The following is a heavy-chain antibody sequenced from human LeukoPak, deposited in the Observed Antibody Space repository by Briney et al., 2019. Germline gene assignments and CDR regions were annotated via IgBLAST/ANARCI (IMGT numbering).Heavy chain of an antibody. Sequence: GGSLRLSCAASGFTFSSYGMHWVRQAPGKGLEWVAVIWYDGSNKYYADSVKGRFTISRDNSKNTQYLQMNSLRAEDTAVYYCARVRGESPRWFDPWGQGTLVTVSS. CDR1: GFTFSSYG. CDR3: ARVRGESPRWFDP. CDR2: IWYDGSNK. V-gene: IGHV3-33*01. D-gene: IGHD3-10*01. J-gene: IGHJ5*02.